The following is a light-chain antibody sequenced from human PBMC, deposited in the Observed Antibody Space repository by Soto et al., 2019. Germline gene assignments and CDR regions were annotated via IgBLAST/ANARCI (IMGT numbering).Light chain of an antibody. Sequence: EIQMTQSPSSLSASVGDRVTITCRASPTISDYLNWYQQKPGRAPTLLIYSVSSLQGGVPSRFGGSVSETDFTPTISTLQPADFSTSYCQQGHSTPRTFGPGTKVDIK. J-gene: IGKJ1*01. CDR3: QQGHSTPRT. V-gene: IGKV1-39*01. CDR1: PTISDY. CDR2: SVS.